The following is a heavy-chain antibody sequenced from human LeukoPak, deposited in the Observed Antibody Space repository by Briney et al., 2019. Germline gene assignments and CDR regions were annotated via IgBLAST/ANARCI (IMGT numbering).Heavy chain of an antibody. V-gene: IGHV1-18*04. Sequence: ASVKVSCKASGYTFSKYGVSWVRQAPVQGLEWMGWISGYNGNTDYAQKFQDRVSKTTDTSTSTVYLELRSLRSDDTAVYYCARSVNVKPYCNTISCSGEGMDVWGQGTTVTVSS. CDR3: ARSVNVKPYCNTISCSGEGMDV. J-gene: IGHJ6*02. CDR1: GYTFSKYG. D-gene: IGHD2-2*01. CDR2: ISGYNGNT.